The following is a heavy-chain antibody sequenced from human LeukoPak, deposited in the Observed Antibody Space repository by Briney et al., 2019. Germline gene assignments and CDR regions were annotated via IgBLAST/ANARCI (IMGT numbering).Heavy chain of an antibody. CDR2: ISSSGSTI. CDR3: ARELGEQLLASFCFDY. V-gene: IGHV3-11*01. D-gene: IGHD6-13*01. CDR1: GFTFSDYY. Sequence: GGSLRLSCAASGFTFSDYYMSWIRQAPGKGLEWVSYISSSGSTIYYADSVKGRFTISRDNAKNSLYLQMNSLRAEDTALYYCARELGEQLLASFCFDYWGQGTLVTVSS. J-gene: IGHJ4*02.